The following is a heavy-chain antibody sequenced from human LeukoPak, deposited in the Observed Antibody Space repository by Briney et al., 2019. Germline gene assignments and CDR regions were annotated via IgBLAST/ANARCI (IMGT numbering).Heavy chain of an antibody. V-gene: IGHV4-4*02. CDR1: GGSISSNNW. CDR3: ARVNINNWHSCDY. D-gene: IGHD1-1*01. CDR2: IYHSGSP. Sequence: SETLSLTCAVSGGSISSNNWWGWVRQPPGKGLEWIGEIYHSGSPNYNPSLKSRVTILVDKSRNHFSLNLSSVTAADTAVYYCARVNINNWHSCDYWGQGTLVTVSS. J-gene: IGHJ4*02.